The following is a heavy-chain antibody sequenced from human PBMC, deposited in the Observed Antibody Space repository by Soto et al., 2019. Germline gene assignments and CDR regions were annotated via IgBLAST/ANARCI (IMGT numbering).Heavy chain of an antibody. V-gene: IGHV1-18*01. CDR1: GYNFHSYG. CDR2: ISAYNGET. Sequence: QAQLVQSGAEVKKPGASVKDSCRASGYNFHSYGITWVRQAPGQGLEWLGWISAYNGETHSGQMLQGRVSLTIDISPSTAYMELRSLRSDDTAVYFCARGLEESGDVWTGVGLYGGQGTRFTVSS. D-gene: IGHD3-3*01. CDR3: ARGLEESGDVWTGVGLY. J-gene: IGHJ4*02.